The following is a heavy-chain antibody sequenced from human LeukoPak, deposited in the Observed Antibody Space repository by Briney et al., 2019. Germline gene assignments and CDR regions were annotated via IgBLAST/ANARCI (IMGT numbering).Heavy chain of an antibody. CDR1: GGSISSYY. CDR2: IYTSGST. Sequence: SETLSLTCTVSGGSISSYYWSWLRQPAGKGLEWLGRIYTSGSTNYNPSLKSRVTMSVDTSKNQFSLKLSSVTAADTAVYYCARAGIAVALGAFDIWGQGTMVTVSS. J-gene: IGHJ3*02. CDR3: ARAGIAVALGAFDI. D-gene: IGHD6-19*01. V-gene: IGHV4-4*07.